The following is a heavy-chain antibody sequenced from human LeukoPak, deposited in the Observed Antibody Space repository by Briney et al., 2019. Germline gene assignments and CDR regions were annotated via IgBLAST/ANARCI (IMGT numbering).Heavy chain of an antibody. CDR1: GFTFSSYS. V-gene: IGHV3-21*01. CDR2: ISSSSSYI. D-gene: IGHD1-14*01. J-gene: IGHJ4*02. CDR3: ARDKVWAYYFDY. Sequence: GGSLRLTCAASGFTFSSYSMNWVRQAPGKGLEWVSSISSSSSYIYYADSVKGRFTISRDNAKNSLYLQMNSLRAEDTAVYYCARDKVWAYYFDYWGKGTLVTVSS.